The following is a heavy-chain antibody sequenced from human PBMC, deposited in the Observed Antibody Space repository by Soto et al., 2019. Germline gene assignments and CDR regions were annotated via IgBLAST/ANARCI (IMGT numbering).Heavy chain of an antibody. D-gene: IGHD5-12*01. Sequence: QVQLQQWGAGLLKPSETLSLTCAVSGESFSGYWSWIRQPPGKGLEWIGEINHGGVTVYNPSLKSRGSIAVDTSNEQLSLRLNSVTAADTAVYYCARHRSGAYDFDYWGQGTLVTVSS. V-gene: IGHV4-34*01. J-gene: IGHJ4*02. CDR1: GESFSGY. CDR3: ARHRSGAYDFDY. CDR2: INHGGVT.